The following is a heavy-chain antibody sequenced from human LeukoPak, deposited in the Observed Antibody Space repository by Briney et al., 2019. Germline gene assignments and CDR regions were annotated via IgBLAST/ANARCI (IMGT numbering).Heavy chain of an antibody. CDR2: IYYSGST. CDR3: ARLASGSYGPLTPFDY. CDR1: GGSISRYY. J-gene: IGHJ4*02. Sequence: PSETLSLTCTVSGGSISRYYWSWIRQPPGKGLEWIGDIYYSGSTNYNPSLKSRVTISVDTSKNQFSLRLSSVTAADTAVYYSARLASGSYGPLTPFDYWGQGTLVTASS. D-gene: IGHD1-26*01. V-gene: IGHV4-59*08.